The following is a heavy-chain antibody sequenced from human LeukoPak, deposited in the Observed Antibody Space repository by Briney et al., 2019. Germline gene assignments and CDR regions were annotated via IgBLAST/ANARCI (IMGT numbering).Heavy chain of an antibody. J-gene: IGHJ4*02. Sequence: PGGSLRLSCAASGFTFSSYEMNWVRQAPGKGLEWVSAISGSGDSTYYADSVKGRFTISRDNSKSTLYLQMSSLRAEDTAVYYCVKVVVLVPATPLNWGQGTLVTVSS. CDR1: GFTFSSYE. CDR3: VKVVVLVPATPLN. V-gene: IGHV3-23*01. D-gene: IGHD2-15*01. CDR2: ISGSGDST.